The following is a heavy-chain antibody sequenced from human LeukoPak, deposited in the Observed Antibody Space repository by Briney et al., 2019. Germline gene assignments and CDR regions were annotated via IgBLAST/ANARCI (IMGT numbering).Heavy chain of an antibody. CDR1: GGSICSSSYY. CDR3: ASVIAAAGTDYFDY. CDR2: IYYSVST. J-gene: IGHJ4*02. V-gene: IGHV4-39*01. Sequence: SETLSLTCTVSGGSICSSSYYWGWIRQPPGKGLEWIWSIYYSVSTYYNPSLKSRVTISVDTSKNQFSLKLSSVTAADTAVYYCASVIAAAGTDYFDYWGQGTLVTVSS. D-gene: IGHD6-13*01.